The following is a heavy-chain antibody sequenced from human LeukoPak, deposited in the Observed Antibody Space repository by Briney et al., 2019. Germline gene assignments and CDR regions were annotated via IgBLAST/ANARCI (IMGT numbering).Heavy chain of an antibody. CDR2: ISAYNGNT. V-gene: IGHV1-18*04. Sequence: ASVKVSCKASGYTFAKYAIHWVRQAPGQGLEWMGWISAYNGNTNYAQKLQGRVTMTTDTSTSTAYMELRSLRSDDTAVYYCAREAAAGKGYYYYGMDVWGQGTTVTVSS. CDR1: GYTFAKYA. J-gene: IGHJ6*02. D-gene: IGHD6-13*01. CDR3: AREAAAGKGYYYYGMDV.